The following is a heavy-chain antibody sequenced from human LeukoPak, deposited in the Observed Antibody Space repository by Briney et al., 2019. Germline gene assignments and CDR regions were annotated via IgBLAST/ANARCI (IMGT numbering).Heavy chain of an antibody. V-gene: IGHV1-69*13. CDR2: IIPIFGTA. CDR1: GGTFSSYA. J-gene: IGHJ5*02. Sequence: GASVKVSCKASGGTFSSYAISWVRQAPGQGLEWMGGIIPIFGTANYAQKFQGRVTITADESTSTAYMELSSLRSEGTAVHYCARDNSVRDEAWWFNPWGQGTLVTVSS. CDR3: ARDNSVRDEAWWFNP. D-gene: IGHD5-24*01.